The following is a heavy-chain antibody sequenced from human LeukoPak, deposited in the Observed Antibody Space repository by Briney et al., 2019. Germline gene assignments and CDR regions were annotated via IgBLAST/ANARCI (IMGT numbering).Heavy chain of an antibody. CDR3: AKKDRGNSGYYYYYMDV. D-gene: IGHD5-12*01. Sequence: SETLSLTCAVYGGSFSGYYWGWIRQPPGKGLEWIGEINHSGSTNYNPSLKSRVTISVDTSKNQFSLKLSSVTAADTAVYYCAKKDRGNSGYYYYYMDVWGKGTTVTVSS. CDR2: INHSGST. V-gene: IGHV4-34*01. CDR1: GGSFSGYY. J-gene: IGHJ6*03.